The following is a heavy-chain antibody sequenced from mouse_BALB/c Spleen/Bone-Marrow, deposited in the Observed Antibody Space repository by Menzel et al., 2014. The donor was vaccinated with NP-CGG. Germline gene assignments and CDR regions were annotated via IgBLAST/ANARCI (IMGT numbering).Heavy chain of an antibody. CDR2: INPYNGET. D-gene: IGHD2-10*02. CDR3: GRGAKKYGNCLDY. Sequence: EVQRVESGPELVKPGASVKISCKASGYSFTGYFMNWVKQSHGKSLEWIGRINPYNGETFYNQKLKGKATLTADKSSSTAHMEFLSQTSEDSAVYYCGRGAKKYGNCLDYWGQGTTLTVSS. CDR1: GYSFTGYF. J-gene: IGHJ2*01. V-gene: IGHV1-37*01.